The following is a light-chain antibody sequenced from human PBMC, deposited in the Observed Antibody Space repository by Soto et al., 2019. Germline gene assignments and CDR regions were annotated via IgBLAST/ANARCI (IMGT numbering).Light chain of an antibody. V-gene: IGKV1-5*03. Sequence: DIQMTQSPSTLSASVGDRVTITCRASQSISSWLAWYQQKPGKAPKLLIYKASSLEIGVPSRFSGSGSGTEFTLTISSLQPDDFATYYCQQYNSYPYTFGQGTKLEIK. CDR1: QSISSW. CDR2: KAS. J-gene: IGKJ2*01. CDR3: QQYNSYPYT.